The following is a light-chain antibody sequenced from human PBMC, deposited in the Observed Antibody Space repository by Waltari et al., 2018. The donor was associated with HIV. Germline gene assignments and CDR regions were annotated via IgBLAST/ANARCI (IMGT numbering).Light chain of an antibody. CDR1: SSNIGAGYD. V-gene: IGLV1-40*01. Sequence: QSVLTQPPSVSGAPGQRVTISCTGSSSNIGAGYDVHWYQQLPGTAPKLLIYGKNNRPSGVPDRFSGSMCGTSASLAITGLQAEDEADYYCQSYDSSLSGSVFGGGTKLTVL. J-gene: IGLJ3*02. CDR2: GKN. CDR3: QSYDSSLSGSV.